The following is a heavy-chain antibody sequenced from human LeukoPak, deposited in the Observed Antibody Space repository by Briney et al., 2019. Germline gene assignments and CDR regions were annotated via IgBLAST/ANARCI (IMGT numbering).Heavy chain of an antibody. Sequence: PGRSLRLSCAASGFTFDDYAMHWVRQAPGEGLEWVSGISWNSGSIGYADSVKGRFTISRDNAKNSLYLQMNSLRAEDTALYYCAKDTAGGCSGGSCYTGFDYWGQGTLVTVSS. CDR3: AKDTAGGCSGGSCYTGFDY. CDR2: ISWNSGSI. D-gene: IGHD2-15*01. V-gene: IGHV3-9*01. J-gene: IGHJ4*02. CDR1: GFTFDDYA.